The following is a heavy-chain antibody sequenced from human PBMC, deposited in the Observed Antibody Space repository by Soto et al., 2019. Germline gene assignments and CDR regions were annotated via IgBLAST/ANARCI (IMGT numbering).Heavy chain of an antibody. Sequence: HPGGSLRLSCVASGLPVAGSYMAWVRPAPGKGLEWASVIYNDGTTYYSQSVEGRFTISRETSKNALYLQMDRLRDEDTAVYYCVRPLPPGQTHARDVWGQGTTVTVS. V-gene: IGHV3-53*01. CDR3: VRPLPPGQTHARDV. J-gene: IGHJ6*02. CDR2: IYNDGTT. CDR1: GLPVAGSY. D-gene: IGHD3-10*01.